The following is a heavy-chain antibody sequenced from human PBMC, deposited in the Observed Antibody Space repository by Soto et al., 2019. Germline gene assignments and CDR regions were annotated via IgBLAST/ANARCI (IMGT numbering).Heavy chain of an antibody. CDR2: IYYSGST. Sequence: SETLSLTCTVSGGSIRSYYWSWIRQPPGKGLEWIGYIYYSGSTNYNPSLKSRVTISVDTSKNQFSLKLSSVTAADTAVYSCARGTHYNYYGMDVWGQGTTVTVSS. CDR1: GGSIRSYY. CDR3: ARGTHYNYYGMDV. V-gene: IGHV4-59*01. J-gene: IGHJ6*02.